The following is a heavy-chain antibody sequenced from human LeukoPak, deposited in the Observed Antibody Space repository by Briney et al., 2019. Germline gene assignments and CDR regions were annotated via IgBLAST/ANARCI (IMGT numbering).Heavy chain of an antibody. V-gene: IGHV1-46*01. J-gene: IGHJ6*03. D-gene: IGHD3-22*01. CDR2: INPSGGST. CDR1: GYTFTRYY. CDR3: ARDSFNYYRARFGYYYYCMDV. Sequence: ASVKVSCKASGYTFTRYYIHWLRQAPAQGLEWVGIINPSGGSTSYAQKFQGRVTMTRDTAKSTVYMELSSLRSEDTAVYYWARDSFNYYRARFGYYYYCMDVWGKGTTVTISS.